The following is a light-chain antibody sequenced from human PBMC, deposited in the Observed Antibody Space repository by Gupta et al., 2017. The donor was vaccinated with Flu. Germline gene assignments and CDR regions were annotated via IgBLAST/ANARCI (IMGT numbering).Light chain of an antibody. V-gene: IGKV3-20*01. J-gene: IGKJ2*03. CDR1: QSVSSSY. CDR2: GAS. Sequence: EIVLTQPPGTLSLSPGERATLSSRASQSVSSSYLAWYQQKPGQAPRLLIYGASSRATGIPDRFSGSGSGTDFTLTISRLEPEDFAVYYCQQYGSSPYSFGQGTKLEIK. CDR3: QQYGSSPYS.